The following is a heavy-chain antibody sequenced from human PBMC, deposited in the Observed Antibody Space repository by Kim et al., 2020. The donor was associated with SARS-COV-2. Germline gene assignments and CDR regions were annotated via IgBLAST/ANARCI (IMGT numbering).Heavy chain of an antibody. CDR1: GGSISSGGYY. D-gene: IGHD5-18*01. Sequence: SETLSLTCTVSGGSISSGGYYWSWIRQHPGKGLEWIGYIYYSGSTYYNPSLKSRVTISVDTSKNQFSLKLSSVTAADTAVYYCARGLTHSYGSFFDYWGQGTLVTVSS. CDR3: ARGLTHSYGSFFDY. J-gene: IGHJ4*02. CDR2: IYYSGST. V-gene: IGHV4-31*03.